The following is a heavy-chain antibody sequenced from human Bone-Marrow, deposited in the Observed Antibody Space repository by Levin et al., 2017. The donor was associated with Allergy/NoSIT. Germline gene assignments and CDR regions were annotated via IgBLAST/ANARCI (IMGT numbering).Heavy chain of an antibody. D-gene: IGHD3-10*01. CDR3: AKDRSIVTGSGLGPNY. Sequence: GESLKISCEASGFRLSSYGMHWVRQAPGKGLEWVGIVSFNGNKKYYADSVKGRFTISRDTSKNTLYLEMNSLRAEDTAVYYCAKDRSIVTGSGLGPNYWGQGTLVAVAS. CDR1: GFRLSSYG. J-gene: IGHJ4*02. V-gene: IGHV3-30*18. CDR2: VSFNGNKK.